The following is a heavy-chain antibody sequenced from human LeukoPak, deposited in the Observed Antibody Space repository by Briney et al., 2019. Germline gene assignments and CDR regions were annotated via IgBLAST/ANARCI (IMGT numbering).Heavy chain of an antibody. CDR2: IYYSGST. J-gene: IGHJ3*02. CDR3: ARDHFGLPYSNGLGDAFDI. Sequence: KPSETLSLTCTVSGGSISSSSYYWSWIRQPPGKGLEWIGYIYYSGSTNYNPSLKSRVTISVDTSKNQFSLKLSSVTAADTAVYYCARDHFGLPYSNGLGDAFDIWGQGTMVTVSS. CDR1: GGSISSSSYY. D-gene: IGHD4-11*01. V-gene: IGHV4-61*01.